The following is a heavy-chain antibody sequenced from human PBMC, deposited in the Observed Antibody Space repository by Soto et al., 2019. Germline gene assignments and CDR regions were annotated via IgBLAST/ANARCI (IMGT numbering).Heavy chain of an antibody. D-gene: IGHD6-13*01. CDR3: ARVRQQIRVWLDP. V-gene: IGHV4-31*01. CDR2: IYSTGSV. CDR1: GGSISSDDYY. Sequence: QVQLQESGPGLVKPSQTLSLTCTVSGGSISSDDYYWIWIRQHPGKGLEWIGYIYSTGSVYYNPSLESLVTVAVDTSKNQFSLKLRSVTAADTALYYCARVRQQIRVWLDPWGQGILVTVSS. J-gene: IGHJ5*02.